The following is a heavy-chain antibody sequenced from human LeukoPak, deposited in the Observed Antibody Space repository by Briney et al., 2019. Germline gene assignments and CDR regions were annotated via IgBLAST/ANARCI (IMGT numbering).Heavy chain of an antibody. CDR2: ISAYNGNT. J-gene: IGHJ6*02. V-gene: IGHV1-18*01. D-gene: IGHD3-10*01. Sequence: ASVKVSCKASGYTFTSYGISWVRQAPGQGLEWMGWISAYNGNTNYAQKLQGRVTMTTDTSTSTAYMELRSLRSDDTAVYFCARPLWVRFGELLNYYYGLDVWGQGTTVTVSS. CDR3: ARPLWVRFGELLNYYYGLDV. CDR1: GYTFTSYG.